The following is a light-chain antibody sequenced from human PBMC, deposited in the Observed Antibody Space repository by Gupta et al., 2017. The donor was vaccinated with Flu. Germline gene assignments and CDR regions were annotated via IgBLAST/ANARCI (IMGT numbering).Light chain of an antibody. CDR2: KDS. Sequence: SYELTQPPSVSVSPGQTARITCSGDALTKQYAYWYQQKPGQAPVLVMYKDSERPSGIPERFSGSSSGTTVTLTISGVQAEDEADYYCQSADSSGTYRVFGGGTKLTVL. V-gene: IGLV3-25*02. J-gene: IGLJ3*02. CDR1: ALTKQY. CDR3: QSADSSGTYRV.